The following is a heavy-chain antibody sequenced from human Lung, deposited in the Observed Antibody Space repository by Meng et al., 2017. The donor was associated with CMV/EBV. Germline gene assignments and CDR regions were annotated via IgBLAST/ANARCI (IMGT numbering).Heavy chain of an antibody. D-gene: IGHD3-22*01. CDR2: ISYDGSNK. J-gene: IGHJ6*02. CDR1: GFTFSSYA. V-gene: IGHV3-30-3*01. CDR3: ARAQERYRVTMIVVVITEYYYGMDV. Sequence: GGSXRLXCAASGFTFSSYAMHWVRQAPGKGLEWVAVISYDGSNKYYADSVKGRFTISRDNSKNTLYLQMNSLRAEDTAVYYCARAQERYRVTMIVVVITEYYYGMDVWXQGTXVNGAS.